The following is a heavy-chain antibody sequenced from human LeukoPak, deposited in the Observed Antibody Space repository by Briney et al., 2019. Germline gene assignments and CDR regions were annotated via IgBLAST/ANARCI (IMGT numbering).Heavy chain of an antibody. D-gene: IGHD3-10*01. Sequence: ASVKVSCKASGGTFSSYTISWVRQAPGQGLEWMGRIIPILGIANYAQKFQGRVTITADKSTSTAYMELSRLRSDDTAVYYCARVFRAVVRGVLDYWGQGTLVTVSS. V-gene: IGHV1-69*02. CDR1: GGTFSSYT. CDR3: ARVFRAVVRGVLDY. J-gene: IGHJ4*02. CDR2: IIPILGIA.